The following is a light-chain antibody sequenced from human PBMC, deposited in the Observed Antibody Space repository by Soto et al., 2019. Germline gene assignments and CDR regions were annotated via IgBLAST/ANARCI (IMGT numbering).Light chain of an antibody. J-gene: IGLJ3*02. Sequence: QSVLTQSPSASASLGASVKLTCTLTSGHRTYAIAWHQQQPEQGPRYLMKVNSDGSHTKGDGIPDRFSGSSSGAERYLTISSLQSEDEADYYCQTWGTGIYGVFGGGTKVTVL. CDR2: VNSDGSH. V-gene: IGLV4-69*01. CDR3: QTWGTGIYGV. CDR1: SGHRTYA.